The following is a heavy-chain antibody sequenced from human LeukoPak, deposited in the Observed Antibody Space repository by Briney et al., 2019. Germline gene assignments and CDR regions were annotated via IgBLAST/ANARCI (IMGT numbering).Heavy chain of an antibody. Sequence: GGSLRLSCAASGFTFSSYWMSWVRQAPGKGLEWVANIKQDGSEKYYVYSVKGRFIISRDNAKNSLYLQMNSLRAEDTAVYYCAREDCSSTSCYGRNWFDPWGQGTLVTVSS. V-gene: IGHV3-7*01. J-gene: IGHJ5*02. D-gene: IGHD2-2*01. CDR1: GFTFSSYW. CDR2: IKQDGSEK. CDR3: AREDCSSTSCYGRNWFDP.